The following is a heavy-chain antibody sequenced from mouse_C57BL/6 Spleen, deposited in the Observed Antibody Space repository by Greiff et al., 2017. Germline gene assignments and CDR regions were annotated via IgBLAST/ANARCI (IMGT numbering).Heavy chain of an antibody. CDR1: GFTFTDYY. V-gene: IGHV7-3*01. Sequence: DVKLVESGGGLVQPGGSLSLSCAASGFTFTDYYMSWVRQPPGKALEWLGFIRNKANGYTTEYSASVKGRFTISRDNSQSILYLQMNALRAEDSATYYCASSHYYGSVYAMDYWGQGTSVTVSS. CDR2: IRNKANGYTT. D-gene: IGHD1-1*01. J-gene: IGHJ4*01. CDR3: ASSHYYGSVYAMDY.